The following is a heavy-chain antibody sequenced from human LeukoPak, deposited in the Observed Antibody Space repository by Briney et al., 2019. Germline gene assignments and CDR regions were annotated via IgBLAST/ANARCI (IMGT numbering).Heavy chain of an antibody. J-gene: IGHJ6*02. CDR1: GGSISSYY. D-gene: IGHD1-14*01. V-gene: IGHV4-59*01. CDR2: LYNTGST. CDR3: ARARTGVDV. Sequence: SETLSLTCTVSGGSISSYYWSWIRQPPGKGLEWIGCLYNTGSTNYSPSLKSRVTISVDTSKNQFSLKLSSVTAADTAVYYCARARTGVDVWGQGTTVTVSS.